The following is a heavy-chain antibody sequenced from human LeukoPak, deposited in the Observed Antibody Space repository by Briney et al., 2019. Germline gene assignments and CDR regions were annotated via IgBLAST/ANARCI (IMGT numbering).Heavy chain of an antibody. CDR3: AKWGPHCVGDYCPALDS. J-gene: IGHJ4*02. D-gene: IGHD2-21*02. CDR2: INQDGSKK. CDR1: RFTFSNYW. Sequence: PGGSLRLSCVASRFTFSNYWMRWVRQAPGKGLEWVANINQDGSKKPYADSMKGRFTISRDNAKESLYLQLNSLRADDTAVYYCAKWGPHCVGDYCPALDSWGQGTLVTVSS. V-gene: IGHV3-7*01.